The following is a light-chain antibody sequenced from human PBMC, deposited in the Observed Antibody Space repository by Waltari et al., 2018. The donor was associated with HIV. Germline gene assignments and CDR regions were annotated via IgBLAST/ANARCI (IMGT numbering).Light chain of an antibody. CDR3: CSYAGSSTLV. CDR1: SSDVGGYNY. Sequence: QSALTQPASVSGSPGQSITLSCTGTSSDVGGYNYVSWYQQHPSKAPKLMIYDVSKRPSGFSNRFSGSKSGNTASLTISGLQAEDEADYYCCSYAGSSTLVFGGGTKLTVL. CDR2: DVS. J-gene: IGLJ2*01. V-gene: IGLV2-23*02.